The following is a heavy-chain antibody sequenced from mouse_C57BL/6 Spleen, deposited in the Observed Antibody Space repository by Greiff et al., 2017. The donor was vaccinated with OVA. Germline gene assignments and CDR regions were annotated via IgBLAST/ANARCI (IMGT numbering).Heavy chain of an antibody. Sequence: QVQLKQPGAELVKPGASVKMSCKASGYTFTSYWITWVKQRPGQGLEWIGDIYPGSGSTNYNEKFKSKATLTVDTSSSTAYMQLSSLTSEDSAVYYCARSGDSNHVRYFDVWGTGTTVTVSS. CDR1: GYTFTSYW. D-gene: IGHD3-1*01. CDR2: IYPGSGST. CDR3: ARSGDSNHVRYFDV. V-gene: IGHV1-55*01. J-gene: IGHJ1*03.